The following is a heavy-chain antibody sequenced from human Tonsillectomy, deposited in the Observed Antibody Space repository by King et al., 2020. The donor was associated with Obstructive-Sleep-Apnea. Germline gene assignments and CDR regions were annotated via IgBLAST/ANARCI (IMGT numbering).Heavy chain of an antibody. Sequence: VQLQESGPGLAKPSQTLSLTCTVSGGSITSGDYYWSWIRQPPGKGLEWIGYIYYSGGNYYNPSLQSRVTISVDTSKSQFSLKLGSVTAADTAVYYCARLPYDYVWGSNRPYYFDYWGQGTLAT. J-gene: IGHJ4*02. V-gene: IGHV4-30-4*01. CDR2: IYYSGGN. D-gene: IGHD3-16*02. CDR3: ARLPYDYVWGSNRPYYFDY. CDR1: GGSITSGDYY.